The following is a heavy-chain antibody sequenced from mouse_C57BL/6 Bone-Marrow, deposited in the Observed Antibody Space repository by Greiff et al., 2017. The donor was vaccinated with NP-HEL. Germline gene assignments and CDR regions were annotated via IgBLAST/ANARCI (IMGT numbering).Heavy chain of an antibody. CDR2: INPSNGGT. D-gene: IGHD1-1*01. Sequence: QVQLQQPGTELVKPGASVKLSCTASGYTFTSYWMHWVKQRPGQGLEWIGYINPSNGGTNYTEKFKSKATLTVDKSSSTAYMQLSSLTSEDSAVYHCARAWVYLYYFDDWGQGTTLTVSS. CDR1: GYTFTSYW. V-gene: IGHV1-53*01. CDR3: ARAWVYLYYFDD. J-gene: IGHJ2*01.